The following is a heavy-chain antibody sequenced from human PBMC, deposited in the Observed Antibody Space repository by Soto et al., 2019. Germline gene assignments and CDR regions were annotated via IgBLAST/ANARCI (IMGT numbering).Heavy chain of an antibody. Sequence: ASVKVSCNASGYTFTSYAMHLVRQAPGQRLEWMGWINAGNGNTKHSQRFQDRVTITRDTSASTAYMELSSLRSEDTAAYYCATNSGRSNWNYGVSWGQGTLVTVSS. D-gene: IGHD1-7*01. CDR1: GYTFTSYA. J-gene: IGHJ4*02. CDR2: INAGNGNT. CDR3: ATNSGRSNWNYGVS. V-gene: IGHV1-3*01.